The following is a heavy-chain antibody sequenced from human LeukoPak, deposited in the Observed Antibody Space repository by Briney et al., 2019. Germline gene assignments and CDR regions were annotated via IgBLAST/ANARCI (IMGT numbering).Heavy chain of an antibody. Sequence: PSETLSLTCTVSGGSITSSSHYWGWIRQPPGKGLEWIGSIYYSGSTYYNPSLKSRVTISVDTSKNQFSLKLSSVTAADTAVYYCAREPTSTWYQTDYYMDVWGKGTTVTVSS. CDR3: AREPTSTWYQTDYYMDV. CDR2: IYYSGST. D-gene: IGHD6-13*01. CDR1: GGSITSSSHY. J-gene: IGHJ6*03. V-gene: IGHV4-39*07.